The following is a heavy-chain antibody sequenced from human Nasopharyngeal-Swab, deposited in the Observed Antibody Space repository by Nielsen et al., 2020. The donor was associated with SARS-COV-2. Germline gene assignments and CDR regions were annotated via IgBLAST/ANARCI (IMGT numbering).Heavy chain of an antibody. CDR2: IIPIFGTA. CDR3: TTQLGDAFDI. J-gene: IGHJ3*02. CDR1: GGTFSSYA. V-gene: IGHV1-69*13. D-gene: IGHD6-6*01. Sequence: SVKVSCKASGGTFSSYAISWVRQAPGQGLEWMGGIIPIFGTANYAQKFQGRVTITADESTSTAYMELSSLRSEDPAVYYCTTQLGDAFDIWGQGTMVTVSS.